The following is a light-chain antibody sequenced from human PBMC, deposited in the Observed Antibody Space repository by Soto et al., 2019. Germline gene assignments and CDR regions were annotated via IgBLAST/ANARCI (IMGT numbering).Light chain of an antibody. CDR2: EVS. J-gene: IGLJ1*01. Sequence: QSALTQPASVSGSPGQSITISCTGTSSDVGSYNLVSWYQQHPGKAPKLMIYEVSKRPSGVSHRFSGSKSGNTASLTISGLQAEEAADYYCCYYAGSSTGYVFGAGTKLTVL. CDR1: SSDVGSYNL. V-gene: IGLV2-23*02. CDR3: CYYAGSSTGYV.